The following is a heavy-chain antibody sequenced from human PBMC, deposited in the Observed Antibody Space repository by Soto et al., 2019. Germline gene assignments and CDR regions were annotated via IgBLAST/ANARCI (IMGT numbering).Heavy chain of an antibody. CDR3: AKDMGRGSVSPYYYYYMDV. CDR2: ISWNSGSI. Sequence: EVQLVESGGGLVQPGRSLRLSCAASGFTFDDYAMHWVRQAPGKGLEWVSGISWNSGSIGYADSVKGRFTISSDNAKNSLYLQMNSLRAEDTALYYCAKDMGRGSVSPYYYYYMDVWGKGTTVTVSS. V-gene: IGHV3-9*01. CDR1: GFTFDDYA. D-gene: IGHD3-10*01. J-gene: IGHJ6*03.